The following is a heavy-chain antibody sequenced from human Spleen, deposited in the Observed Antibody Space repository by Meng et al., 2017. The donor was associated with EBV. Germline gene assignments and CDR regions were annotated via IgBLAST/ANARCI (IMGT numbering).Heavy chain of an antibody. V-gene: IGHV3-23*01. CDR2: ISATGVGA. Sequence: GSTLSGCGMNWVRQAPGKGLEWVSSISATGVGADYADSVKGRFTVSRDNFKKTLFLQMNSLRAEDTALYYCAKEAVDTVVVTTPSHWGQGTLVTVSS. J-gene: IGHJ4*02. D-gene: IGHD2-21*02. CDR1: GSTLSGCG. CDR3: AKEAVDTVVVTTPSH.